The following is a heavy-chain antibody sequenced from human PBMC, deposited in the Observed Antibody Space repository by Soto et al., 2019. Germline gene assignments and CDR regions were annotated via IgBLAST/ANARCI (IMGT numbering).Heavy chain of an antibody. CDR1: GGSISSSSYY. V-gene: IGHV4-39*01. CDR3: ARVPTILTGYFWFDP. D-gene: IGHD3-9*01. Sequence: SETLSLTCTVSGGSISSSSYYWGWIRQPPGKGLEWIGSIYYSGSTYYNPSLKSRVTISVDTSKNQFSLKLSSVTAADTAVYYCARVPTILTGYFWFDPWGQGTLVTVS. CDR2: IYYSGST. J-gene: IGHJ5*02.